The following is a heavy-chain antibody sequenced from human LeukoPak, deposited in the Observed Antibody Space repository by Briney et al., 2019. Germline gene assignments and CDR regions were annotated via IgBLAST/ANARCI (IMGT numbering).Heavy chain of an antibody. D-gene: IGHD6-19*01. J-gene: IGHJ5*02. Sequence: GGSLRLSCAASGFTFGDYWMHWVRQAPGKGLVWVSRIISDGSSASYADPVKGRFTMSRDNAKNTLHLQMNSPRVEDTAVYYCAKDQVAVAEFDPWGQGTLVTVSS. CDR3: AKDQVAVAEFDP. V-gene: IGHV3-74*01. CDR2: IISDGSSA. CDR1: GFTFGDYW.